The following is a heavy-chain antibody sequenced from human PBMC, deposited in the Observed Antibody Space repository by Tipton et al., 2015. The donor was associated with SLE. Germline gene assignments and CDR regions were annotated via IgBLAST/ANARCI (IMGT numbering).Heavy chain of an antibody. J-gene: IGHJ3*01. CDR3: VRNGGAFDF. CDR2: IKQDGSEK. D-gene: IGHD2-8*01. Sequence: SLRLSCAASGFTFSSYAMSWVRQAPGKGLEWVANIKQDGSEKSFVDSVKGRFTISRDNAKNSLYLQMDSLRAEDTAVYYCVRNGGAFDFWGQGTMVTVSS. V-gene: IGHV3-7*05. CDR1: GFTFSSYA.